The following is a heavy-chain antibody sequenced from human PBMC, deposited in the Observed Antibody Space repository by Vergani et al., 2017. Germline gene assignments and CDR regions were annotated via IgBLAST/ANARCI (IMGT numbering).Heavy chain of an antibody. CDR2: ISYDGSNK. J-gene: IGHJ4*02. V-gene: IGHV3-30-3*01. CDR1: GFTFSSYA. D-gene: IGHD3-3*01. Sequence: QVQLVESGGGVVQPGRSLRLSCAASGFTFSSYAMHWVRQAPGKGLEWVAVISYDGSNKYYADSVKGRFTISRDNSKNTLYLQMNSLRAEDTAVYYCARGWGYYDFWSGSSKGTVFDYWGQGTLVTVSS. CDR3: ARGWGYYDFWSGSSKGTVFDY.